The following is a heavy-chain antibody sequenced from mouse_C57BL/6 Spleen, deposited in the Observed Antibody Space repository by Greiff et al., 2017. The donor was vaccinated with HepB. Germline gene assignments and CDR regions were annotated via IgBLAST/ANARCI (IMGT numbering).Heavy chain of an antibody. CDR1: GYAFSSYW. J-gene: IGHJ3*01. V-gene: IGHV1-80*01. CDR2: IYPGDGDT. D-gene: IGHD1-1*01. CDR3: AAYYYGSSHPWFAY. Sequence: VQLQQSGAELVKPGASVKISCKASGYAFSSYWMNWVKQRPGKGLEWIGQIYPGDGDTNYNGKFKGKATLTADKSSSTAYMQLSSLTSEDSAVYFCAAYYYGSSHPWFAYWGQGTLVTVSA.